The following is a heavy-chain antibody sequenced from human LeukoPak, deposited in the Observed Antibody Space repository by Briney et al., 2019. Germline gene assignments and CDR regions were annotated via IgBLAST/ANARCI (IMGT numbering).Heavy chain of an antibody. CDR2: ISGSGGST. V-gene: IGHV3-23*01. D-gene: IGHD6-6*01. J-gene: IGHJ4*02. Sequence: GGSLRLSCAASGFTFSSYAMSWVRQAPGKGLEWVSVISGSGGSTYYADSVKGRFTISRDNSKNTLYLQMNSLRAEDTAVYYCARDGDEYSSSSGDYWGQGTLVTVSS. CDR3: ARDGDEYSSSSGDY. CDR1: GFTFSSYA.